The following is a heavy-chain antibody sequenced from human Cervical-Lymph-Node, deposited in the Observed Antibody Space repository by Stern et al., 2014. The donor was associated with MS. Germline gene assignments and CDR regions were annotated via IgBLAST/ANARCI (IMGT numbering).Heavy chain of an antibody. CDR2: ISWNSGSI. V-gene: IGHV3-9*01. CDR3: AKDIDSSSSD. CDR1: GFTFDDYA. J-gene: IGHJ4*02. Sequence: DVQLVASGGGLVQPGRSLRLSCAASGFTFDDYAMHWVRQAPGKGLEWVSGISWNSGSIGYADSVKGRFTISRDNAKNSLYLQMNSLRAEDTALYYCAKDIDSSSSDWGQGTLVTVSS. D-gene: IGHD6-6*01.